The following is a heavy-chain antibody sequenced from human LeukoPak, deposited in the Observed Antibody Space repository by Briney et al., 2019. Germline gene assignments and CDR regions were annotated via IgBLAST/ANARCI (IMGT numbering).Heavy chain of an antibody. CDR3: ASRSSYFDY. V-gene: IGHV4-38-2*01. J-gene: IGHJ4*02. CDR2: IYHSGST. Sequence: SETLSLTCAVSGYSISSGYYWGWIWQPPGKGLEWIGSIYHSGSTYYNPSLKSRVTISVDTSKNQFSLKLSSVTAADTAVYYCASRSSYFDYWGQGTLVTVSS. CDR1: GYSISSGYY.